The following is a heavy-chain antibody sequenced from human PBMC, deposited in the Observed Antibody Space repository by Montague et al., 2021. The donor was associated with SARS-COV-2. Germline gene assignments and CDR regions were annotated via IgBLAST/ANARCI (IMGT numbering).Heavy chain of an antibody. Sequence: SLRLSCAASGFGFNNYGMHWVRQAPGKGLEWVAFISYEGSKKYFAESVKGRFAISRDSFKNTLYLQMSGLTAEDAAVYYCAKATTISLLWLEDSLPDLWGQGTLVTVSS. V-gene: IGHV3-30*18. D-gene: IGHD3-10*01. J-gene: IGHJ4*02. CDR3: AKATTISLLWLEDSLPDL. CDR2: ISYEGSKK. CDR1: GFGFNNYG.